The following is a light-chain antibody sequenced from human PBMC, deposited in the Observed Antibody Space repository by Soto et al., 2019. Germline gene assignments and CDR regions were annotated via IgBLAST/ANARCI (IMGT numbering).Light chain of an antibody. J-gene: IGLJ3*02. CDR1: SSNIGRNT. Sequence: QAVVTQPPSASGTPGQRVTISCSGSSSNIGRNTGNWYQQLPGTAPKLLIYSNNQRPSGVPDRFSGSKSGTSASLAISGLQSEDEADYYCAAWDDSLNGPVFGGGTKVTVL. V-gene: IGLV1-44*01. CDR3: AAWDDSLNGPV. CDR2: SNN.